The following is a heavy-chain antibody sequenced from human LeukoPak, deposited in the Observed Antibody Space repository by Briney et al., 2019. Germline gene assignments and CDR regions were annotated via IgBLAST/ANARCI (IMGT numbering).Heavy chain of an antibody. CDR3: ARGEDGDYYFQH. CDR2: IYYSGNT. D-gene: IGHD4-17*01. J-gene: IGHJ1*01. CDR1: GASISSSSYS. Sequence: PSETLSLTCTVSGASISSSSYSWGWIRQPPGKGLEWIGSIYYSGNTYYNPSLKSRVTISVDTSKNQFSLKLSSVTAADTAVYYCARGEDGDYYFQHWGQGTLVTVSS. V-gene: IGHV4-39*07.